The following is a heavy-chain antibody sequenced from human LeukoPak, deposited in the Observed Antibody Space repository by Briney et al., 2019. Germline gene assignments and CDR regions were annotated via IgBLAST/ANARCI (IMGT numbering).Heavy chain of an antibody. Sequence: SETLSLTCAVYSGSFSGYYWSWIRQPPGKGLEWIGEINYSGSTNYNPSLESRVTISFDTSKNQFSLKLSSVTAADTAMYYCARDDASYDYFDYWGQGTLVTVSS. CDR2: INYSGST. V-gene: IGHV4-34*01. D-gene: IGHD3-10*01. CDR1: SGSFSGYY. J-gene: IGHJ4*02. CDR3: ARDDASYDYFDY.